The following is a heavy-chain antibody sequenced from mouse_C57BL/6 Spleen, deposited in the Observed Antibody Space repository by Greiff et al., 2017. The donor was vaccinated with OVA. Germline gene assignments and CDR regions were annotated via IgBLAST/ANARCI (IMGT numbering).Heavy chain of an antibody. CDR1: GFTFSSYG. V-gene: IGHV5-6*02. D-gene: IGHD3-2*02. J-gene: IGHJ2*01. CDR2: ISSGGSYT. CDR3: ARHNGSSGPFDY. Sequence: DVMLVESGGDLVKPGGSLKLSCAASGFTFSSYGMSWVRQTPDKRLEWVATISSGGSYTYYPDSVKGRFTISRDNAKNTLYLQMSSLKSEDTAMYYCARHNGSSGPFDYWGQGTTLTVSS.